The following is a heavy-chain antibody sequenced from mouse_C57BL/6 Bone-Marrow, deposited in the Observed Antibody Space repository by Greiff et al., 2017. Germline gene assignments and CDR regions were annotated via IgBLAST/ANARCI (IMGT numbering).Heavy chain of an antibody. J-gene: IGHJ2*01. D-gene: IGHD1-1*01. CDR2: IAPENGAT. CDR1: GFNIKDDY. Sequence: VQLQQSGAELVRPGASVKLSCTASGFNIKDDYMHWVTPRPEQGLEWIGWIAPENGATEYASKFQGKATITSDTSSTTAYLQLSILTSEDTAVYYCTIHYYGSRHYFDYWGQGTTLTVSS. V-gene: IGHV14-4*01. CDR3: TIHYYGSRHYFDY.